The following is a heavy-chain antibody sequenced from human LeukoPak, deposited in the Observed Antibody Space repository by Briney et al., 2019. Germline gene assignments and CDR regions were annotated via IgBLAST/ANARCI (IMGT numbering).Heavy chain of an antibody. CDR3: ARDLHPSGGYSYGYSDY. CDR2: INHSGST. V-gene: IGHV4-34*01. J-gene: IGHJ4*02. D-gene: IGHD5-18*01. Sequence: SETLSLTCAVYGGSFSGYYWSWIRQPPGKGLEWIGEINHSGSTNYNPSLKSRVTISVDTSKNQFSLKLSSVTAADTAVYYCARDLHPSGGYSYGYSDYWGQGTLVTVSS. CDR1: GGSFSGYY.